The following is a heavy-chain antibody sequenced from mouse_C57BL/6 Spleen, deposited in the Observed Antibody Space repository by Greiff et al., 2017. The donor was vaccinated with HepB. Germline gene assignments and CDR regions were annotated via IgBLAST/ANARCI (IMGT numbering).Heavy chain of an antibody. D-gene: IGHD1-1*01. Sequence: EADGGLVQPKGSLKLSCAASGFTFNTYAMHWVRQAPGKGLEWVARIRSKSSNYATYYADSVKDRFTISRDDSQSMLYLQMNNLKTEDTAMYYCVREGYGSSYMAWFAYWGQGTLVTVSA. V-gene: IGHV10-3*01. CDR2: IRSKSSNYAT. CDR1: GFTFNTYA. J-gene: IGHJ3*01. CDR3: VREGYGSSYMAWFAY.